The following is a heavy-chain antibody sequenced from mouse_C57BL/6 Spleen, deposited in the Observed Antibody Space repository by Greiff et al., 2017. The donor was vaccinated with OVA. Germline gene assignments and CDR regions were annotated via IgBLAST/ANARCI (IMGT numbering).Heavy chain of an antibody. D-gene: IGHD1-1*01. V-gene: IGHV1-22*01. CDR1: GYTFTDYN. CDR2: INPNNGGT. CDR3: ARYGGHYFDY. Sequence: VHVKQSGPELVKPGASVKMSCKASGYTFTDYNMHWVKQSHGKSLEWIGYINPNNGGTSYNQKFKGKATLTVNKSSSTAYMELRSLTSEDSAVYYCARYGGHYFDYWGQGTTLTVSS. J-gene: IGHJ2*01.